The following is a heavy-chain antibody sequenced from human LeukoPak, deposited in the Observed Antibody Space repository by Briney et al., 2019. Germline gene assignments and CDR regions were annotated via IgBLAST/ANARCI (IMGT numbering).Heavy chain of an antibody. CDR3: AREFNIVY. J-gene: IGHJ4*02. CDR2: ISGSGGST. V-gene: IGHV3-23*01. CDR1: GLPPRLPA. Sequence: PGGSLRLFYAASGLPPRLPATRWATQAPGKGLEWVSGISGSGGSTSYADSVKGRFTISRDNSKNTLSLQMNSLRAEDTAVYYCAREFNIVYWGQGTLVSVSS.